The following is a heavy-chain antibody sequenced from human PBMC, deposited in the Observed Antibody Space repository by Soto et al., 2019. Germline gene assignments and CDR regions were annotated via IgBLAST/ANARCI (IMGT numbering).Heavy chain of an antibody. CDR1: DESISSSTYS. CDR2: IHSSGAT. Sequence: QLQLQESGPGLVKPSETLSLTCTVSDESISSSTYSWGWIRQPQRKGLEWIGSIHSSGATYYNVSLKSRVTVSVDTSKHQLSLKLNSVTDADTGVYYCGRQRHNNSRRLSWFDPWGQGTLVSVSS. D-gene: IGHD1-1*01. J-gene: IGHJ5*02. V-gene: IGHV4-39*01. CDR3: GRQRHNNSRRLSWFDP.